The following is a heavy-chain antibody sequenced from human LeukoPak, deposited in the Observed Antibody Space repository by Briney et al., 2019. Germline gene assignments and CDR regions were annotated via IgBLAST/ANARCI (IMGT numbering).Heavy chain of an antibody. CDR2: MYDSGST. CDR3: ARRDGIMITFGGVIDMGIDY. V-gene: IGHV4-39*01. CDR1: GGSISSSSYY. J-gene: IGHJ4*02. Sequence: PSETLSLTCTVSGGSISSSSYYWGWIRQPPVKGLEWIGSMYDSGSTYYNPSLKSRVTISVDTSKNQFSLKLSSVTAADTAVYYCARRDGIMITFGGVIDMGIDYWGQGTLVTVSS. D-gene: IGHD3-16*02.